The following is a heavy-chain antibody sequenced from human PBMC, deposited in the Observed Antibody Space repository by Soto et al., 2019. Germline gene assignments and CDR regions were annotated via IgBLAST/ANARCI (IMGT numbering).Heavy chain of an antibody. Sequence: EVQLVESGGGLVQPGGSLRLSCAASGFTFSSSSIHWVRQAPGEGLMWVSRTTSDGSATRYADSVKGRFTISRDNAKNTLALQMNGLRVDDTAVYYWATGRSHAFDIWGQGTMVTVSS. CDR3: ATGRSHAFDI. V-gene: IGHV3-74*01. D-gene: IGHD3-10*01. CDR1: GFTFSSSS. CDR2: TTSDGSAT. J-gene: IGHJ3*02.